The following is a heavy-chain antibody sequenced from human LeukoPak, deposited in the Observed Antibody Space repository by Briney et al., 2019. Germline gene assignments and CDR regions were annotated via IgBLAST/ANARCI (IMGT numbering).Heavy chain of an antibody. CDR1: GFTVSSNY. Sequence: SGGSLRLSCAASGFTVSSNYMSWVRQAPGKGLEWVSVIYSGGSTYYADSVKGRFTISRDNSKNTLYLQMNSLRAEDTAVYYCAKDRGYYDSSGYYSWGQGTLVTVPS. J-gene: IGHJ4*02. CDR3: AKDRGYYDSSGYYS. V-gene: IGHV3-66*01. CDR2: IYSGGST. D-gene: IGHD3-22*01.